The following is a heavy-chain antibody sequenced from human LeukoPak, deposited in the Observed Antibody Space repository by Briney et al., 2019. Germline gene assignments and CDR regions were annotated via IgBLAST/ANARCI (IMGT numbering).Heavy chain of an antibody. Sequence: SVKVSCKASGYTFTSYGISWVRQAPGQGLEWMGWISAYNGNTNYAQKLQGRVTMTTDTSTSTAYMELRSLRSDDTAVYYCAIGGGYYGSGSYYKNWFDPWGQGTLVTISS. CDR1: GYTFTSYG. CDR2: ISAYNGNT. CDR3: AIGGGYYGSGSYYKNWFDP. J-gene: IGHJ5*02. D-gene: IGHD3-10*01. V-gene: IGHV1-18*04.